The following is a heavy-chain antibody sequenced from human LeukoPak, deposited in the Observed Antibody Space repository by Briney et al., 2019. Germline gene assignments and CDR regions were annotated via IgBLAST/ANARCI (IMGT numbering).Heavy chain of an antibody. J-gene: IGHJ3*02. V-gene: IGHV4-59*10. D-gene: IGHD3-10*01. Sequence: SETLSLTCAVYGGSISSYYWSWIRQPAGKGLEWIGRIYTSGSTNYNPSLKSRVTMSVDTSKNQFSLKLSSVTAADTAVYYCAGSATDYYGSGSRAFDIWGQGTMVTVSS. CDR3: AGSATDYYGSGSRAFDI. CDR1: GGSISSYY. CDR2: IYTSGST.